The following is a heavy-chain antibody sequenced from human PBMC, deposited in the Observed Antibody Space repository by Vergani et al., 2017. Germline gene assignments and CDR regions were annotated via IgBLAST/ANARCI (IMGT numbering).Heavy chain of an antibody. Sequence: QVQLVQSGAEVKKPGASVKVSCKASGYTFISYGISWVRQAPGQGLEWMGWISAYNGNTNYAQKLQGRVTMTTDTSTSSAYMELRSLRYDDTAVYYGAMDHPGAYYDFWSRITHYVDVCGKLTTVTASS. J-gene: IGHJ6*03. CDR2: ISAYNGNT. CDR3: AMDHPGAYYDFWSRITHYVDV. D-gene: IGHD3-3*01. V-gene: IGHV1-18*01. CDR1: GYTFISYG.